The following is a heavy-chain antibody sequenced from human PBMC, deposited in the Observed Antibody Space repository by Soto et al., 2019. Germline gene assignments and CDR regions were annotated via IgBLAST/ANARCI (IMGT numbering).Heavy chain of an antibody. CDR3: ARQKDYYGSGSYVWWFDP. V-gene: IGHV4-59*08. CDR2: IYYSGST. D-gene: IGHD3-10*01. CDR1: GGSISSYY. J-gene: IGHJ5*02. Sequence: SENLSLTCTVSGGSISSYYWSWIRQPPGKGLEWIGYIYYSGSTNYNPSLKSRVTISVDTSKNQFSLKLSSVTAADTAVYYCARQKDYYGSGSYVWWFDPWGQGTLVTVSS.